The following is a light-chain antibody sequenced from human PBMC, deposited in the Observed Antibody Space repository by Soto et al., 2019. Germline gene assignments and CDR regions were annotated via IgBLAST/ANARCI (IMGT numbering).Light chain of an antibody. V-gene: IGKV3-11*01. Sequence: EIVLTQSPATLSLSPGERATLSCRASQSVTNSLAWYQQKPGQAPRLLVYDASNRATGIPTRFSGSGSGTDFTLTISNLEPEDFAVYYCQQYGGSPETFGQGTKVEIK. J-gene: IGKJ1*01. CDR2: DAS. CDR1: QSVTNS. CDR3: QQYGGSPET.